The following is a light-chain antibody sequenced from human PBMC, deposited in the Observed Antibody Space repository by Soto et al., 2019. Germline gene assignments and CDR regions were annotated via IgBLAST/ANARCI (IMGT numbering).Light chain of an antibody. CDR1: RSISDW. V-gene: IGKV1-5*01. Sequence: DIQMTQSASSLSPSLGDRVTITCGASRSISDWLAWYQQKPGKAPELLIFDASNLKSGVSSRFSGSGYGTEFNLTISRLQTDDFATYYCQHYNSYSEAFGQGTKVDIK. CDR2: DAS. CDR3: QHYNSYSEA. J-gene: IGKJ1*01.